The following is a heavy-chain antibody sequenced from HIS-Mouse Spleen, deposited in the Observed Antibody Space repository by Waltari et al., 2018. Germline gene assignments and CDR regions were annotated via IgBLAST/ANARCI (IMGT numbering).Heavy chain of an antibody. J-gene: IGHJ4*02. CDR1: GFTLSSAC. CDR3: ARDGWPYYFDY. V-gene: IGHV3-7*01. CDR2: IKQDGSEK. D-gene: IGHD6-19*01. Sequence: EVQLVDSGGVLVQPGGPLRLSFAASGFTLSSACMDWFRQAPGKGMEWVANIKQDGSEKYYVDSVKGRFTISRDNAKNSLYLQMNSLRAEDTAVYYCARDGWPYYFDYWGQGTLVTVSS.